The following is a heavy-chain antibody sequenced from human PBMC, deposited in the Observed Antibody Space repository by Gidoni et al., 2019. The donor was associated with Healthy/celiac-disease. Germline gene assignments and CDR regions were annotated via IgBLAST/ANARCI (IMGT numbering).Heavy chain of an antibody. D-gene: IGHD3-22*01. CDR3: ARGDYFDSSGYFSDAFDV. CDR2: IKQDGSEK. CDR1: GFPLSRYW. Sequence: EVQLVESGGGLVQPGGSLKLPCAASGFPLSRYWMSWVRQAPGKGLEWVANIKQDGSEKFYVDSVKGRFSMSRDNAKNSLYLQMNSLRAEDTAVYYCARGDYFDSSGYFSDAFDVWGQGTMVTVSS. V-gene: IGHV3-7*01. J-gene: IGHJ3*01.